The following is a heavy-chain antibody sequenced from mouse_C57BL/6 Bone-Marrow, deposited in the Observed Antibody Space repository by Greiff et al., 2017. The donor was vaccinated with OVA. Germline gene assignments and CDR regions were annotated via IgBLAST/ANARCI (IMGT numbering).Heavy chain of an antibody. CDR1: GYSFTGYS. V-gene: IGHV1-31*01. CDR2: FYPYNGVF. Sequence: EVKLQQSGPELVKPGASVKLSCKASGYSFTGYSMHWVKQSPGHILDWIGYFYPYNGVFRYNQKFKGKATLTADKSSSTAYMELRSLTSEDSAVYYCARGAGFDYWGRGTTLTVSS. J-gene: IGHJ2*01. CDR3: ARGAGFDY.